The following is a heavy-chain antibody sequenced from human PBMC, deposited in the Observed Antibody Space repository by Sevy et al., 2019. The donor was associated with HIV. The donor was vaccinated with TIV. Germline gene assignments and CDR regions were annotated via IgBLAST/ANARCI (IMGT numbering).Heavy chain of an antibody. V-gene: IGHV3-30-3*01. CDR3: ARDQHDYAGNIRTGWFDP. J-gene: IGHJ5*02. Sequence: GGSLRLSCATSGFTFSSYSMHWVRQAPGKGLEWVATISYDGINKHYADSVKGRFTISRDNSKKTVYLQMNSLRVEDTAVYYCARDQHDYAGNIRTGWFDPWGQGALVTVSS. D-gene: IGHD4-17*01. CDR2: ISYDGINK. CDR1: GFTFSSYS.